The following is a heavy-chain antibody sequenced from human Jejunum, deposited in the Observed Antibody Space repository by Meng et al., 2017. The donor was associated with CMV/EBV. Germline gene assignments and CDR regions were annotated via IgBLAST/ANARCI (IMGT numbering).Heavy chain of an antibody. V-gene: IGHV4-31*02. J-gene: IGHJ5*01. CDR3: AREIIGYPATYFDS. CDR1: ASIYIADTY. D-gene: IGHD6-25*01. CDR2: IYSKAST. Sequence: ASIYIADTYCTWVRPLPGQGLEWIGYIYSKASTFYNPSLRSRLSISLDTSKNQFSLSLDSVTAADTAVYFCAREIIGYPATYFDSWGRGVLVTVSS.